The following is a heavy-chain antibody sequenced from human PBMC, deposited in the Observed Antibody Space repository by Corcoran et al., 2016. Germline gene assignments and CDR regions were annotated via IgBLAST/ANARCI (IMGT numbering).Heavy chain of an antibody. CDR1: GGSISSSSYY. CDR2: IYYSGST. J-gene: IGHJ6*02. CDR3: ARDIIRAVAGTRYYYGMDV. V-gene: IGHV4-39*07. Sequence: QLQLQESGPGLVKPSETLSLTCTVSGGSISSSSYYWGWIRQPPGKGLEWIGSIYYSGSTYYNPSLKSRVTISVDTSKNQFSLKLSSVTAADTAVYYCARDIIRAVAGTRYYYGMDVWGQGTLVTVSS. D-gene: IGHD6-19*01.